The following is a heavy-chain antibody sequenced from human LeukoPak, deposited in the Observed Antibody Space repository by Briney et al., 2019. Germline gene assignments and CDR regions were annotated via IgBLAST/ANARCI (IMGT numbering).Heavy chain of an antibody. J-gene: IGHJ4*02. V-gene: IGHV3-23*01. Sequence: GRSLRLSCAGSGFTFARHALTWVRQAPGMGLECVSTISGGGGSTHYADSVKGRFTISRDNSKDTVFLQMNNLRAEDTAIYYCAREGGSCTSNSCSDYFDYWGQGTLVTVSP. CDR1: GFTFARHA. CDR3: AREGGSCTSNSCSDYFDY. CDR2: ISGGGGST. D-gene: IGHD6-13*01.